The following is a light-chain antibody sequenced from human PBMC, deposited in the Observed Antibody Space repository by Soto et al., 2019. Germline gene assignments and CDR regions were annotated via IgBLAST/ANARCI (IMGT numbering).Light chain of an antibody. CDR1: QGISNY. V-gene: IGKV1-27*01. J-gene: IGKJ4*01. CDR3: QKYNSAPRT. Sequence: DVQMTQAPSSLSASVGDRVTITCRASQGISNYLAWYQQKPGQVPKLLIYAASILQSGVPSRFSGSGSGTDFTLTISSLQPEDVATYYWQKYNSAPRTFGGGTKVEIK. CDR2: AAS.